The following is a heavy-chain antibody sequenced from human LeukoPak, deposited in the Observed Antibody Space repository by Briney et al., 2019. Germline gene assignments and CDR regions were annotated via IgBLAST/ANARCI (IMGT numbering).Heavy chain of an antibody. J-gene: IGHJ4*02. D-gene: IGHD3-10*01. CDR2: ISYDGSNK. V-gene: IGHV3-30-3*01. CDR3: AKDEKYYYGSGSYDY. CDR1: GFTFSSYA. Sequence: PGRSLRLSCAASGFTFSSYAMHWVRQAPGKGLEWVAVISYDGSNKYYADSVKGRFTISRDNSKNTLYLQMNSLRAEDTAVYYCAKDEKYYYGSGSYDYWGQGTLVTVSS.